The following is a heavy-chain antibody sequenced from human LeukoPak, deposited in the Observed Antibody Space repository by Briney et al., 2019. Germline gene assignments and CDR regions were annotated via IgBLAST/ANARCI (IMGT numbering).Heavy chain of an antibody. J-gene: IGHJ4*02. D-gene: IGHD2-2*01. CDR3: ARDRGIVVVPAAFPDY. Sequence: ASVKVSCKASGYTFTSYAMHWVRQAPGQGLEWMGWISAYNGNTNYAQKLQGRVTMTTDTSTSTAYMELRSLRSDDTAVYYCARDRGIVVVPAAFPDYWGQGTLVTVSS. V-gene: IGHV1-18*01. CDR1: GYTFTSYA. CDR2: ISAYNGNT.